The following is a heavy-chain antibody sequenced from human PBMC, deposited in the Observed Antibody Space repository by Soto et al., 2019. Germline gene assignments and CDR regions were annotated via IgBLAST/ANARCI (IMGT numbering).Heavy chain of an antibody. J-gene: IGHJ5*02. CDR1: GGSINTGGYY. CDR2: IFYTGTA. CDR3: ARRLDDTPETFFNWFDP. Sequence: QVQLQESGPGLVKPSQTLSLTCTVSGGSINTGGYYWGWIRHLPGEGLEWIGHIFYTGTAYYNPSLWCRVTVTIDTSANQFSLHMYSVTAADTAMYYCARRLDDTPETFFNWFDPWGQGILVTVSS. D-gene: IGHD2-15*01. V-gene: IGHV4-31*03.